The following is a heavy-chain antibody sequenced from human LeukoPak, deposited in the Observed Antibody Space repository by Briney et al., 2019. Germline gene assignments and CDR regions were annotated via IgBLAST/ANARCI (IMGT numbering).Heavy chain of an antibody. Sequence: GGSLRLSCAASGFTFSTYAMYWVRQAPGKGQEWVAIVSYDGSIEYYADSVRGRFTISRDNSKNTLYLQMNSLRAEDTAVYYCARDLLGGGLDYWGQGTLVTVSS. V-gene: IGHV3-30-3*01. CDR3: ARDLLGGGLDY. CDR1: GFTFSTYA. J-gene: IGHJ4*02. CDR2: VSYDGSIE. D-gene: IGHD3-16*01.